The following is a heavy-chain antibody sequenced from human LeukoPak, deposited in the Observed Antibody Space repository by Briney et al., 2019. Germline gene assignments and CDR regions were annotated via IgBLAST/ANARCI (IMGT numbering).Heavy chain of an antibody. V-gene: IGHV3-21*04. Sequence: GGSLRLSCAASGFTFNAYTMNWVRRAPGKGLEWVSSISSSSTYIYYADSVKGLFTISRDNAKNSLFLQMNSLRAEDTAVYYCARDLPEGKYWGQGTLVTVSS. J-gene: IGHJ4*02. CDR2: ISSSSTYI. CDR3: ARDLPEGKY. CDR1: GFTFNAYT.